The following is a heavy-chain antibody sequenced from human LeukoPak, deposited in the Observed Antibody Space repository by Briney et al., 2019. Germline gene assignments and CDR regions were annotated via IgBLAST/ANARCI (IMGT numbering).Heavy chain of an antibody. CDR3: ARGVDEGALDI. Sequence: GGSLRLSCAASGFTFSSNYMSWVRQAPGKGLEWVSVIYCGGSTYYSDSVKGRFTISRDNSKNTLYLQMHSLRAEDTAVYYCARGVDEGALDIWGQGTMVTVSS. V-gene: IGHV3-53*01. J-gene: IGHJ3*02. CDR2: IYCGGST. CDR1: GFTFSSNY.